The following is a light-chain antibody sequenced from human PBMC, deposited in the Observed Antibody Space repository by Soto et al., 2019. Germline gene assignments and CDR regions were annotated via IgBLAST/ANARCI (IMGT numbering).Light chain of an antibody. CDR3: QQYGSSPT. J-gene: IGKJ1*01. CDR2: GAS. V-gene: IGKV3-20*01. Sequence: EIVSTQSPGTLSLSPGERATLSCRASQSVSSSYLAWYQQNPGQAARLIIYGASRRATGITDGFSGSGSGTDFTLTISRLESEDFSVYYWQQYGSSPTLGQGPKVDIK. CDR1: QSVSSSY.